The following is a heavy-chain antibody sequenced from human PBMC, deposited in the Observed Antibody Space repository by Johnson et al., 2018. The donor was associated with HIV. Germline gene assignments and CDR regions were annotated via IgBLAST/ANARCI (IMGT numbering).Heavy chain of an antibody. CDR1: GFTFSSYW. CDR3: ARSRTYDYVSMADAVDI. CDR2: IKQDGSEK. V-gene: IGHV3-7*01. D-gene: IGHD3-16*01. Sequence: VQLVESGGGLVPPGGSLRLSCAASGFTFSSYWMSWVRQAPGKGLEWVATIKQDGSEKYSVDSVKGQSTISRDNSKNTLYLQRGSLRAEDMAVYYCARSRTYDYVSMADAVDIWGQGTMVTVSS. J-gene: IGHJ3*02.